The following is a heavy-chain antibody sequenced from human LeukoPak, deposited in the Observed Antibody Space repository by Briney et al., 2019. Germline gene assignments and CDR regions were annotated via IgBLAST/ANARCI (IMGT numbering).Heavy chain of an antibody. V-gene: IGHV4-59*11. CDR1: GGSISSHY. J-gene: IGHJ4*02. D-gene: IGHD3-22*01. CDR3: ARGSYDSSGYWLPFGGYFDY. CDR2: IYYSGSA. Sequence: SETLSLTCTVSGGSISSHYWGWIRQPPGKGLEWIGYIYYSGSANYNPSLKSRVTISVDTSKNQFSLKLSSVTAADTAVYYCARGSYDSSGYWLPFGGYFDYWGQGTLVTVSS.